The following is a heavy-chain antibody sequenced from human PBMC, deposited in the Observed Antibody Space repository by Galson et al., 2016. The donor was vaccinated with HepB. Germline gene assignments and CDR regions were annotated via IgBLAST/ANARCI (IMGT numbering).Heavy chain of an antibody. CDR1: GFTFSTYW. D-gene: IGHD3-10*01. J-gene: IGHJ4*02. CDR2: INQDGSEK. CDR3: AKDPYYYGSGGYYFDY. V-gene: IGHV3-7*01. Sequence: SLRLSCAASGFTFSTYWMSWVRQAPGKGLEWVANINQDGSEKYYVDSVKGRFTISRDKSKNTLYLQMDSLKVEDTAVYYCAKDPYYYGSGGYYFDYWGQGTQVTVSS.